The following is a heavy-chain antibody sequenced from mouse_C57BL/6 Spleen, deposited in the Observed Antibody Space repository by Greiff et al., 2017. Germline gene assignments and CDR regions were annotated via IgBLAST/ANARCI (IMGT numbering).Heavy chain of an antibody. CDR3: ARVRVYSNPYFDD. J-gene: IGHJ2*01. CDR2: IDPSDSYT. Sequence: VQLQQPGAELVMPGASVKLSCKASGYTFTSYWMHWVKQRPGQGLEWIGEIDPSDSYTNYNQKFKGKSTLTVDKSSSTAYMQLSSLTSEDSAVYYCARVRVYSNPYFDDWGKGTTLTVSS. CDR1: GYTFTSYW. V-gene: IGHV1-69*01. D-gene: IGHD2-5*01.